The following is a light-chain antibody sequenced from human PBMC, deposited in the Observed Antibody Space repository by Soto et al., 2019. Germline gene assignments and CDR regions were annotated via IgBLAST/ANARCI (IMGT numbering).Light chain of an antibody. J-gene: IGKJ1*01. CDR1: QSIDTY. V-gene: IGKV1-39*01. CDR3: QQSYSVPRT. CDR2: AAS. Sequence: DIQVTQSPSSLSASVGDRVTITCRASQSIDTYLNWYQRKPGKAPNVLIYAASTLQSGVPTRFSGSGSGTDFTLTISSLQPEDFATYYCQQSYSVPRTFGLGTKVDIK.